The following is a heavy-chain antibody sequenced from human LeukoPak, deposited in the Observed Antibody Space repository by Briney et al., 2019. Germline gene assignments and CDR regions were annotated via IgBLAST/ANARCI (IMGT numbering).Heavy chain of an antibody. Sequence: GGSLRLSCAASGFTFSNAWMNWVRQAPGKGLEWVGRIKSKADGGTTDYAALVKGRFTISKDDSKNTLYLQMNSLRAEDTAVYYCARDRPGAAAGFDYWGQGTLVTVSS. V-gene: IGHV3-15*01. J-gene: IGHJ4*02. CDR3: ARDRPGAAAGFDY. D-gene: IGHD6-13*01. CDR1: GFTFSNAW. CDR2: IKSKADGGTT.